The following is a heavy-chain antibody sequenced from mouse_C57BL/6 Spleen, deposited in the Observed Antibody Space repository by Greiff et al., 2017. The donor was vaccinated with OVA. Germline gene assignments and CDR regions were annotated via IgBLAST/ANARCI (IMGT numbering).Heavy chain of an antibody. D-gene: IGHD2-4*01. V-gene: IGHV1-80*01. J-gene: IGHJ4*01. CDR1: GYAFSSYW. CDR3: AILCYYDVYAMDY. Sequence: QVQLQQSGAELVKPGASVKISCKASGYAFSSYWMNWVKQRPGKGLEWIGQIYPGDGDTNYNGKFKGKATLTADKSSSTAYMQPSSLTSDDSAVEFCAILCYYDVYAMDYWGQGTSVTVSS. CDR2: IYPGDGDT.